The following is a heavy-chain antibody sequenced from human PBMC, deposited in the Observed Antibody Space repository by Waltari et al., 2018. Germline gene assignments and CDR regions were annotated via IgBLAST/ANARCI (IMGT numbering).Heavy chain of an antibody. CDR2: TWFDGSKT. CDR3: AKDAFGNTYLDH. CDR1: GFSLSYFG. V-gene: IGHV3-33*06. J-gene: IGHJ5*02. D-gene: IGHD3-10*01. Sequence: QVQLVASGGGVVQPGMSLRVYCAASGFSLSYFGMHWVRQAPGKGLEWVALTWFDGSKTYYADSVRGRFTISRDNSKNTLYLDINTLRVDDTAIYYCAKDAFGNTYLDHWGQGTLVTVSS.